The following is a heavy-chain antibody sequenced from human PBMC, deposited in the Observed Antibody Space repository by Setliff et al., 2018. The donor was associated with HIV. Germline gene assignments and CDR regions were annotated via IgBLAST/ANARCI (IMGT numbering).Heavy chain of an antibody. V-gene: IGHV4-59*11. D-gene: IGHD5-18*01. Sequence: SETLSLTCTVSGGSIFSHYWSWIRQPPGKGLEWIGYIYYSGSTNYNPSLKSRVTISVDTSKNQFSLKLSSVTAADTAVYYCASTGGYSYGFFDSWGQGALVIVSS. CDR3: ASTGGYSYGFFDS. CDR1: GGSIFSHY. CDR2: IYYSGST. J-gene: IGHJ4*02.